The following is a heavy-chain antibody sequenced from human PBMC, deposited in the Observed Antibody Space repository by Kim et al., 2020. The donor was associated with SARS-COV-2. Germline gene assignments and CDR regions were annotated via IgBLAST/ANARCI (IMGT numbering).Heavy chain of an antibody. CDR1: GGSISSSSYY. D-gene: IGHD3-22*01. J-gene: IGHJ4*02. V-gene: IGHV4-39*07. Sequence: SETLSLTCTVSGGSISSSSYYWGWIRQPPGKGLEWIGSIYYSGSTYYNPSLKSRVTISVDTSKNQFSLKLSSVTAADTAVYYCARDLYYYDSSPNYGMVPDYWGQGTLVTVSS. CDR3: ARDLYYYDSSPNYGMVPDY. CDR2: IYYSGST.